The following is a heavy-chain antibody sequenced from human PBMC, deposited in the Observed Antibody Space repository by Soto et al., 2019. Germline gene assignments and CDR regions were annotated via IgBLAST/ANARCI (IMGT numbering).Heavy chain of an antibody. CDR2: IVWNSGNI. V-gene: IGHV3-9*01. D-gene: IGHD2-2*02. Sequence: EVQLVESGGGSVQPGTSLRLSCAASGFTFDDYAMHWVRQAPGKGLEWVSGIVWNSGNIAYADSVKGRFTISRDNAKNSLYLQMNSLRTEGTALYYCARVPAAIGYMDVWGKGTTVTVSS. CDR3: ARVPAAIGYMDV. CDR1: GFTFDDYA. J-gene: IGHJ6*03.